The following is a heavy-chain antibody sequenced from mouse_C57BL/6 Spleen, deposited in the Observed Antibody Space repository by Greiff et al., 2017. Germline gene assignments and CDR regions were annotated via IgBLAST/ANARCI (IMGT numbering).Heavy chain of an antibody. D-gene: IGHD1-1*01. CDR3: ARCYGSSYDAMDY. Sequence: QVQLQQPGAELVMPGASVKLSCKASGYTFTSYWMHWVKQRPGQGLEWIGEIDPSDSYTNYNQKFKGKSTLTVDKSSSTAYMQLSSLTSEDSAVYYCARCYGSSYDAMDYWGQGTSGTVSS. V-gene: IGHV1-69*01. J-gene: IGHJ4*01. CDR2: IDPSDSYT. CDR1: GYTFTSYW.